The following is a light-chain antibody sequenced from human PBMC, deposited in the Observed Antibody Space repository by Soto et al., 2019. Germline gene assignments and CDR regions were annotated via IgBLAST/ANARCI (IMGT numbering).Light chain of an antibody. J-gene: IGKJ2*01. CDR2: GAS. V-gene: IGKV3D-20*02. CDR1: QSVSSSF. Sequence: EIVLTQSPGTLSLSPGERATLSCRASQSVSSSFLAWYQQRPGQAPRLLVYGASSRATDIPDRFSGSGSGTDFTLTISRLEPEDFAVYYCQQRSNWPYTFGQGTKLEIK. CDR3: QQRSNWPYT.